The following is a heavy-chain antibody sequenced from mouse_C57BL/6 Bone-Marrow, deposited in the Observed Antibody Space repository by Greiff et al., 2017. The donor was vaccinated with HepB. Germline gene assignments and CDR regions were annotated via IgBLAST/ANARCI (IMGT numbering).Heavy chain of an antibody. Sequence: QVQLQQPGAELVRPGSSVKLSCKASGYTFTSYWMHWVKQRPIQGLEWIGNIDPSDSETHYNQKFKDKATLTVDKSSSTAYMQLSSLTSEDSAVYSCVREIYDGYPYYFDYWGQGTTLTVSS. D-gene: IGHD2-3*01. V-gene: IGHV1-52*01. CDR2: IDPSDSET. CDR1: GYTFTSYW. J-gene: IGHJ2*01. CDR3: VREIYDGYPYYFDY.